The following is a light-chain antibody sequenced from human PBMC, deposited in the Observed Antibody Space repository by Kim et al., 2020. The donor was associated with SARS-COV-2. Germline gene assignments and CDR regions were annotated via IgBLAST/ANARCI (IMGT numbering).Light chain of an antibody. V-gene: IGKV3-11*01. CDR2: DVS. J-gene: IGKJ4*01. CDR3: QQRSQWPLT. CDR1: PDISGY. Sequence: LSPGERAPLSFRASPDISGYLAWYQQKPGQPPRLLIYDVSNRATGIPARFSGSASGTDFTLTISSLAPEDFAVYYCQQRSQWPLTFGGGTKVDIK.